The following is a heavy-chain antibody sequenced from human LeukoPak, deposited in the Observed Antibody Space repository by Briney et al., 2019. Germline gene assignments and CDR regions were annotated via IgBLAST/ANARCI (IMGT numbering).Heavy chain of an antibody. CDR2: IYYSGST. Sequence: SETLSLTCTVSGGSISSYYWSWIRQPPGKGLEWIGYIYYSGSTNYNPSLKSRVTISVDTSKNQFSLKLSSVTAADTAVYYCARGDFWSAYPTGLDVWGQGTTVTVSS. CDR3: ARGDFWSAYPTGLDV. CDR1: GGSISSYY. V-gene: IGHV4-59*01. D-gene: IGHD3-3*01. J-gene: IGHJ6*02.